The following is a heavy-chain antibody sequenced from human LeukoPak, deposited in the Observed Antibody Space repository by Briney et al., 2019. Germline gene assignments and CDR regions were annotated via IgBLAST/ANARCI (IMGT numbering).Heavy chain of an antibody. CDR2: IIPILGIA. V-gene: IGHV1-69*04. D-gene: IGHD3-22*01. CDR3: ATLKYYYDSSGYLY. Sequence: ASVKVSCKASGGTFSSYAISWVRQAPGQGLKWMGRIIPILGIANYAQKFQGRVTITADKSASTAYMELSSLRSEDTAVYYCATLKYYYDSSGYLYWGQGTLVTVSS. CDR1: GGTFSSYA. J-gene: IGHJ4*02.